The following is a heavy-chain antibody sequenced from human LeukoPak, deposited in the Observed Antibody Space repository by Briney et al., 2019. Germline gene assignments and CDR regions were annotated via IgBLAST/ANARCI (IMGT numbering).Heavy chain of an antibody. V-gene: IGHV3-23*01. CDR2: ISGSGGST. Sequence: GGSLRLSCAASGFTFSSYAMSWVRQAPGKGLEWVSAISGSGGSTYYADSVKGRLTISRDNSKNTLYLQMNSLRAEDTAVYYCAKGDMIVVVPTDYWGQGTLVTVSS. J-gene: IGHJ4*02. CDR1: GFTFSSYA. D-gene: IGHD3-22*01. CDR3: AKGDMIVVVPTDY.